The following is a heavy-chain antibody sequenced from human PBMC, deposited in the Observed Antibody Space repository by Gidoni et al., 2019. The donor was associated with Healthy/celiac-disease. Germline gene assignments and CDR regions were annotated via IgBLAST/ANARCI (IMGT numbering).Heavy chain of an antibody. Sequence: QVQLVQSGAEVKKPGASGKVSCKASGSTFTVYYMHWVRQAPGQGLEWMGWINPNSGGTNYAQKFQGWVTMTRDTSISTAYMELSRLRSDDTAVYYCARGAAAGRDKNYYYYYGMDVWGQGTTVTVSS. D-gene: IGHD6-13*01. V-gene: IGHV1-2*04. J-gene: IGHJ6*02. CDR2: INPNSGGT. CDR1: GSTFTVYY. CDR3: ARGAAAGRDKNYYYYYGMDV.